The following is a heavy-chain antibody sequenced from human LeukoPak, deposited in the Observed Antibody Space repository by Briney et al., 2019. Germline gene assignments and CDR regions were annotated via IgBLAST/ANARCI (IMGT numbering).Heavy chain of an antibody. Sequence: SETLSLTCTVSGGSISSYYWSWIRQPPGKGLEWIGYIYYSGSTNYNPSLKSRVTISVDTSKNQFSLKLSSVTAADTAVYYCARDRDCSSTSCYPNYWYFDLWGRGTLVTVSS. V-gene: IGHV4-59*12. J-gene: IGHJ2*01. CDR3: ARDRDCSSTSCYPNYWYFDL. CDR1: GGSISSYY. CDR2: IYYSGST. D-gene: IGHD2-2*01.